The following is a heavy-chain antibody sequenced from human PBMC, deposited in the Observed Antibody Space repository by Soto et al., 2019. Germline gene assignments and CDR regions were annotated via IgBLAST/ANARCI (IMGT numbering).Heavy chain of an antibody. Sequence: QVQLVQSGAEVKKPGASVKVSCKASGYTFTSYGISWVRQAPGQGLEWMGWISAYNGNTNYAQKLQGRVTMTTDTSTSTDYMEMRSLRSDDTAVYYCARNAVDGVVVAAGASFDYWGQGTLVTVSS. J-gene: IGHJ4*02. V-gene: IGHV1-18*01. D-gene: IGHD2-15*01. CDR1: GYTFTSYG. CDR3: ARNAVDGVVVAAGASFDY. CDR2: ISAYNGNT.